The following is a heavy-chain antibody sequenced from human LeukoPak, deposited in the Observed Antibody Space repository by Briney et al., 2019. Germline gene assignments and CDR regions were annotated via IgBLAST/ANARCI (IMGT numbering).Heavy chain of an antibody. CDR1: GGSVSSGSYY. V-gene: IGHV4-61*01. D-gene: IGHD3-16*01. Sequence: PSETLSLTCTVSGGSVSSGSYYWGWIRQPPGKGLEWIGYISYSGSTNYNPSLKSRVTTSADASKNQFSLKLSSVTAADTAVYYCARGGQLWPRDDYWGQGTLVTVSS. J-gene: IGHJ4*02. CDR2: ISYSGST. CDR3: ARGGQLWPRDDY.